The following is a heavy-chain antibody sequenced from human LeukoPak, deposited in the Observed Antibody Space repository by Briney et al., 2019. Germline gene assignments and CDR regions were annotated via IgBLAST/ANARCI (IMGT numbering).Heavy chain of an antibody. CDR2: IKHSGST. CDR1: GGSFSGYY. J-gene: IGHJ4*02. CDR3: ARSVGGYYFDY. D-gene: IGHD3-22*01. V-gene: IGHV4-34*01. Sequence: SETLSLTCAVYGGSFSGYYWSWIRQPPGKGLEWIGEIKHSGSTNYNPSLKSRVTISVDTSKNQFSLKLSSVAAADTAVYYCARSVGGYYFDYWGQGTLVTVSS.